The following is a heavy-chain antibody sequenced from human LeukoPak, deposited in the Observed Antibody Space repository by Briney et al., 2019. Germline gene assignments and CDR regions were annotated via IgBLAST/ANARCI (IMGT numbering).Heavy chain of an antibody. Sequence: TSETLSLTCAVYGGSFSGYYWSWIRQPPGKELEWIGEINHSGSTNYNPSLKSRVTVSVDTSKNHFSLKLNSVTAADTAMFYCARRGYDSGIYGAFDIWGQGTMVTVSS. V-gene: IGHV4-34*01. CDR1: GGSFSGYY. CDR2: INHSGST. J-gene: IGHJ3*02. D-gene: IGHD3-10*01. CDR3: ARRGYDSGIYGAFDI.